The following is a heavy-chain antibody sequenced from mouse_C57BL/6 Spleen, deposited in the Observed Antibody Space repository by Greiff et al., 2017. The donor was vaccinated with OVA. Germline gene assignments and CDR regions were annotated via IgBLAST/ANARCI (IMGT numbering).Heavy chain of an antibody. V-gene: IGHV1-42*01. CDR3: ARRGGYGTNWYFDV. CDR1: GYSFTGYY. J-gene: IGHJ1*03. Sequence: EVQLQQSGPELVKPGASVKISCKASGYSFTGYYMNWVKQSPEKSLEWIGEINPSTGGTTYNQKFKAKATLTVDKSSSTAYMQLKSLTSEDSAVYYCARRGGYGTNWYFDVWGTGTTVTVSS. CDR2: INPSTGGT. D-gene: IGHD2-10*02.